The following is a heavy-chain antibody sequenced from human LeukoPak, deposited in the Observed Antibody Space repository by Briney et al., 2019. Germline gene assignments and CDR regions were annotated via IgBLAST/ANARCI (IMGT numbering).Heavy chain of an antibody. D-gene: IGHD2-2*01. CDR1: GFTFSNYA. Sequence: PGGSLRLSCAASGFTFSNYATSWVRQAPGKGLEWVSSISASGGSTYFADSVRGRFSISRDNSQDTLYLQMNSLRAEDTAVHYGAKGGGASVSSYCTSITCKRFDPWGQGTLVTVSS. V-gene: IGHV3-23*01. J-gene: IGHJ5*02. CDR3: AKGGGASVSSYCTSITCKRFDP. CDR2: ISASGGST.